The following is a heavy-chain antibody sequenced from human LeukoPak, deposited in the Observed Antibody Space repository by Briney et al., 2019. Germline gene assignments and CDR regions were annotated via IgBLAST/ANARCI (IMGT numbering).Heavy chain of an antibody. V-gene: IGHV4-38-2*02. CDR3: ARAAAGLFDY. CDR1: GSTVSSGYY. D-gene: IGHD6-13*01. CDR2: IYHSGST. J-gene: IGHJ4*02. Sequence: SETLSLTCTVSGSTVSSGYYWGWIRQPPGKGLEWIGSIYHSGSTYYNPSLKSRVTISLNTSKSQFSLNLSSVTAADTAVYYCARAAAGLFDYWGQGTLVTVSS.